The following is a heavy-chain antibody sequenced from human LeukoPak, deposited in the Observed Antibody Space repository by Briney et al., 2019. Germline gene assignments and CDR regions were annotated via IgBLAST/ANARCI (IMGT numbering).Heavy chain of an antibody. CDR3: ARLFNYYDNSGYYQYYFDY. J-gene: IGHJ4*02. D-gene: IGHD3-22*01. V-gene: IGHV1-2*02. CDR2: IKANTGDT. CDR1: GYTLTSYY. Sequence: ASVKVSCKASGYTLTSYYMHWVRQAPGQGLEWMGWIKANTGDTSFAQKFQGRVTLTRDTSISTAYMELSRLKSDDTAVYYCARLFNYYDNSGYYQYYFDYWGQGTLVTVSS.